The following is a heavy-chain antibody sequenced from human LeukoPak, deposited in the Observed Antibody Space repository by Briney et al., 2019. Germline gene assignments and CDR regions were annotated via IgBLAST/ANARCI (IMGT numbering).Heavy chain of an antibody. CDR2: TYYSGST. V-gene: IGHV4-31*03. J-gene: IGHJ5*02. D-gene: IGHD6-19*01. CDR3: ATDLAVAGNNWFDP. CDR1: GGSISSGGYY. Sequence: SETLSLTCTVSGGSISSGGYYWSWIRQHPGKGLEWIGYTYYSGSTYYNPSLKSRVTISVDTSKNQFSLKLSSVTAADTAVYYCATDLAVAGNNWFDPWGQGTLVTVSS.